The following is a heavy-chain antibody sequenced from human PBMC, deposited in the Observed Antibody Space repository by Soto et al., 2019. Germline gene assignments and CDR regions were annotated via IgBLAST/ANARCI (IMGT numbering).Heavy chain of an antibody. D-gene: IGHD3-22*01. Sequence: GGSLRLSCVASGFTFSLYSMIWVRQAPGTGLEWVSSITSSSTYIYYTESVKGRFTISRDNAKNSLYLQMDSLRAEDTAVYYCVGARSTDSRPDYWGQGTLVTVS. J-gene: IGHJ4*02. CDR1: GFTFSLYS. V-gene: IGHV3-21*01. CDR3: VGARSTDSRPDY. CDR2: ITSSSTYI.